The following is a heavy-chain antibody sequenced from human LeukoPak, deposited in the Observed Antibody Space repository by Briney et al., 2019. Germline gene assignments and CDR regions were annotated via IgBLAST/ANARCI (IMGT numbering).Heavy chain of an antibody. Sequence: GGALRLSCSASGFPFSSYAMHWVRQAPGKGLEYVSAISDSGGSTNCVDSVKGRFTISRDNSKNTRYLQVSSLRAEDTAVYFCVRGYSFGPCGMDVWGHGTTVTASS. J-gene: IGHJ6*02. CDR1: GFPFSSYA. D-gene: IGHD2-15*01. V-gene: IGHV3-64D*09. CDR3: VRGYSFGPCGMDV. CDR2: ISDSGGST.